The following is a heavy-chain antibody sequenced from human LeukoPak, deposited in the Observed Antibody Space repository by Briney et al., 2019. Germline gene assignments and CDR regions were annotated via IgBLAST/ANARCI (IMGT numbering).Heavy chain of an antibody. Sequence: GGSLRLSCAASGFTFSNFAMSWVRQAPGKGLEWVSGISASGGGTYYADSVKGRFTISRDNSKNTRYLQMNSLRAEDTAVYYCAKSGDSSRTYNWFDSWGQGTLVTVSS. D-gene: IGHD2-21*02. CDR3: AKSGDSSRTYNWFDS. J-gene: IGHJ5*01. CDR2: ISASGGGT. CDR1: GFTFSNFA. V-gene: IGHV3-23*01.